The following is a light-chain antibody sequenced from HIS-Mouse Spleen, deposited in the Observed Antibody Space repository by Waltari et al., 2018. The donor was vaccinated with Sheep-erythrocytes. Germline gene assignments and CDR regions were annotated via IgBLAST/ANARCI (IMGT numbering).Light chain of an antibody. CDR3: CSYAGSYTFWV. CDR2: DVS. Sequence: QSALTQPRSVSGSPGQSVTISCTGTSSYVGGYNYVSWYQHHPGKAPKLMIYDVSKRPSGVPDRFSGSKSGNTASLTISGLQAEDEAEYYCCSYAGSYTFWVFGGGTRLTVL. CDR1: SSYVGGYNY. V-gene: IGLV2-11*01. J-gene: IGLJ3*02.